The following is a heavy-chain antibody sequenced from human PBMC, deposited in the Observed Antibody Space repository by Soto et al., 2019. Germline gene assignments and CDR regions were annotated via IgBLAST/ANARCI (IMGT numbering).Heavy chain of an antibody. CDR2: VIPIFGTA. D-gene: IGHD3-10*01. CDR3: ARSGARPGDSYYGMDV. V-gene: IGHV1-69*12. J-gene: IGHJ6*02. Sequence: QVQLVQSGAEVKKPGSSVKVSCKASGGTFSSYGVSWVRQAPGQGLEWMGGVIPIFGTANHAQKFQGRVTMTADESTSTAYMELSSLRSEDTAVYYCARSGARPGDSYYGMDVWGQGTTVTVSS. CDR1: GGTFSSYG.